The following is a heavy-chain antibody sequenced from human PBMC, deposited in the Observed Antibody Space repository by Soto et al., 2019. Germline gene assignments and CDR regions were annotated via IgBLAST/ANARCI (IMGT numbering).Heavy chain of an antibody. CDR1: GGSISSYY. Sequence: QVQLQESGPGLVKPSETLSLTCTVSGGSISSYYWSWIRQPPGKGLEWIGYIYYSGSTNYNPSLKSRVTISVDTSKNQFALKLSSVTAADTAVYYCAGDWGGLDYWGQGTLVTVSS. D-gene: IGHD2-21*01. CDR2: IYYSGST. CDR3: AGDWGGLDY. J-gene: IGHJ4*02. V-gene: IGHV4-59*01.